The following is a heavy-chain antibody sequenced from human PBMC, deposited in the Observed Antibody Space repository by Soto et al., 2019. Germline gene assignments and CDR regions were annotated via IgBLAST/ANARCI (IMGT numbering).Heavy chain of an antibody. Sequence: GGSLRLSCAASGFTFSNALLSWVRQSPGKGLEWVGRIKSKTDGVTTDYAAPVKGRFTISRDDSKNTLYLQMNSLKTEDTAVYYCTTVVVVVAATAPYYYGMDVWGQATTGTVS. V-gene: IGHV3-15*01. D-gene: IGHD2-15*01. J-gene: IGHJ6*02. CDR1: GFTFSNAL. CDR3: TTVVVVVAATAPYYYGMDV. CDR2: IKSKTDGVTT.